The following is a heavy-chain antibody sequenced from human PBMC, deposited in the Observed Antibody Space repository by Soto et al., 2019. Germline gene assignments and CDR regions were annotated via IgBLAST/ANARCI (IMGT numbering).Heavy chain of an antibody. CDR2: IIPILGIA. V-gene: IGHV1-69*02. Sequence: ASVKVSCKASGGTFSSYTISWVRQAPGQGLEWMGRIIPILGIANYEQKFQGRVTITADKSTSTAYMELSSLRSEDTAVYYCARVLPLKYSAADAFDIWGQGTMVTVSS. D-gene: IGHD6-13*01. CDR3: ARVLPLKYSAADAFDI. CDR1: GGTFSSYT. J-gene: IGHJ3*02.